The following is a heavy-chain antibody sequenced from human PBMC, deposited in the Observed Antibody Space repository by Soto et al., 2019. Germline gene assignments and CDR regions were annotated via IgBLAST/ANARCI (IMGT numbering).Heavy chain of an antibody. Sequence: ASVKVSCKASGYTFTGYYMHWVRQAPGQGLEWMGWINPNSGGTNYAQKFQGRVTMTRDTSISTAYMELSRLRSGDTAVYYCARDKVAARRKGSNWFDPWGQGTLVTVSS. V-gene: IGHV1-2*02. J-gene: IGHJ5*02. D-gene: IGHD6-6*01. CDR2: INPNSGGT. CDR1: GYTFTGYY. CDR3: ARDKVAARRKGSNWFDP.